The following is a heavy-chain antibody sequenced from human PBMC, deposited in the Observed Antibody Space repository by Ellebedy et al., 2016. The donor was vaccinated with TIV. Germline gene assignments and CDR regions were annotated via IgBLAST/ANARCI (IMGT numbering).Heavy chain of an antibody. D-gene: IGHD3-22*01. CDR1: GGSFSGYC. CDR3: ARGGPYMIVVVITTYYFDY. CDR2: INHSGST. V-gene: IGHV4-34*01. Sequence: SETLSLTXAVYGGSFSGYCWSWIRQPPGKGLEWIGEINHSGSTNYNPSLKSRVTISVDTSKNQFSLKLSSVTAADTAVYYCARGGPYMIVVVITTYYFDYWGQGTLVTVSS. J-gene: IGHJ4*02.